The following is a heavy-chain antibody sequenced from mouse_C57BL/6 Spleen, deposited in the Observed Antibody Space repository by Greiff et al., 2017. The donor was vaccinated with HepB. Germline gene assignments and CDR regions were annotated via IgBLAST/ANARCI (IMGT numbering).Heavy chain of an antibody. Sequence: VQLKESGGDLVKPGGSLKLSCAASGFTFSSYGMSWVRQTPDKRLEWVATISSGGSYTYYPDSVKGRFTISRDNAKNTLYLQMSSLKSEDTAMYYCARQLRGDYYAMDYWGQGTSVTVSS. J-gene: IGHJ4*01. CDR2: ISSGGSYT. D-gene: IGHD3-2*02. CDR3: ARQLRGDYYAMDY. CDR1: GFTFSSYG. V-gene: IGHV5-6*01.